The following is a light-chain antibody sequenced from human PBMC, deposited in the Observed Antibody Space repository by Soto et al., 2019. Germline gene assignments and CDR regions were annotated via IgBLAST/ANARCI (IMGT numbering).Light chain of an antibody. Sequence: ALPQPASVSGSPGQSITISCTRTNSDLGSFNFVSWYQQHPGKAPKVMIYEVAKRPSGISDRFSGSKSGNTASLTISGLQVEDEADYYCCSDASTSSYLFGTGTKVTVL. J-gene: IGLJ1*01. V-gene: IGLV2-23*02. CDR2: EVA. CDR1: NSDLGSFNF. CDR3: CSDASTSSYL.